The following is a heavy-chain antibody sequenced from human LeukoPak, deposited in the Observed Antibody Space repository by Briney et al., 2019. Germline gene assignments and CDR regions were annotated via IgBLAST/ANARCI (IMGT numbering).Heavy chain of an antibody. CDR2: INTDGSST. J-gene: IGHJ4*02. V-gene: IGHV3-74*01. D-gene: IGHD3-3*01. Sequence: GGSLRLSCAASGFTFTRYWMHWVRQAPGKGLVWVSHINTDGSSTTYADSVKGRFTISRDNAKNTLYLQMDSLRAEDTAVYYCATPWSYWGQGTLVTVSS. CDR1: GFTFTRYW. CDR3: ATPWSY.